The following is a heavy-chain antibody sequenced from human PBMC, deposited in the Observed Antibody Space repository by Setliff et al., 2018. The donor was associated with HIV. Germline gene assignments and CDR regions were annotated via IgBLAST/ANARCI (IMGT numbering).Heavy chain of an antibody. CDR3: ARVLLRTNAVYGVVSNRFDP. CDR2: VSPDGSRN. Sequence: GGSLRLSCAASGFTFSDFWMHWVRQAPGKGLEWVASVSPDGSRNYCVGSVKGRCTASRDNAKSSLYLQMNSLRAEDTAVYYCARVLLRTNAVYGVVSNRFDPWGQGALVTVSS. V-gene: IGHV3-7*03. D-gene: IGHD2-8*01. CDR1: GFTFSDFW. J-gene: IGHJ5*02.